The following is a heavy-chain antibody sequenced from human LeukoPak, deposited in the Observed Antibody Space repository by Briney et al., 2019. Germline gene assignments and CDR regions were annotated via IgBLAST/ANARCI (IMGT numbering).Heavy chain of an antibody. D-gene: IGHD4-17*01. CDR1: GYTFTGYY. V-gene: IGHV1-2*02. J-gene: IGHJ4*02. CDR3: ARDLGDQYYFDY. Sequence: GASVKVSCKASGYTFTGYYMHWVRRAPGQGLEWMGWINPNSGGTNYAQKFQGRVAMTRDTSISTAYMELSRLRSDDTAVYYCARDLGDQYYFDYWGQGTLVTVSS. CDR2: INPNSGGT.